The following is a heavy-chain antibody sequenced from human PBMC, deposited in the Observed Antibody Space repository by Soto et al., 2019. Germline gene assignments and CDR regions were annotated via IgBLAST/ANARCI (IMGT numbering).Heavy chain of an antibody. CDR3: TTDWFSEGQYYEFWMAT. D-gene: IGHD3-3*01. J-gene: IGHJ5*02. CDR1: GFTFSRAW. CDR2: IKSRTSGGTT. Sequence: EVQLVESGGGLIESGGSLRLSCEASGFTFSRAWMNWVRQAPGKGLEWVGRIKSRTSGGTTDNAAPVKGRFTISRDDSKNTLYLQMNSLNTEDTAIYYCTTDWFSEGQYYEFWMATWGQGTLVTVSS. V-gene: IGHV3-15*07.